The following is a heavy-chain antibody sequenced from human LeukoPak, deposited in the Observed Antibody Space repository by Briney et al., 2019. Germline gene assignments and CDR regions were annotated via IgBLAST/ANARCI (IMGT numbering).Heavy chain of an antibody. V-gene: IGHV4-31*03. CDR1: GDSISSGGYY. Sequence: SSETLSLTCTVSGDSISSGGYYWSWIRQQPGKGLEWIGYIYYSGSTYYNSSLKSRVAISIDTSKDEFSLKLTSVTAADTAVYYCARAGKCIQDNWFDPWGQGTLVTVSS. CDR2: IYYSGST. D-gene: IGHD5-18*01. CDR3: ARAGKCIQDNWFDP. J-gene: IGHJ5*02.